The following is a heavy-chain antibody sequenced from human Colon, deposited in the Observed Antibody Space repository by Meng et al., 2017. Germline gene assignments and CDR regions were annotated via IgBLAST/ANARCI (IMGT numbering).Heavy chain of an antibody. CDR2: IYDNGYT. D-gene: IGHD2/OR15-2a*01. CDR1: GYSVTTTLSS. CDR3: TRGYRGTTYLAY. J-gene: IGHJ4*02. Sequence: QLQLQESGSRRVKPSQTLYLTCAVSGYSVTTTLSSWSWIRQSPWKGLEWIGNIYDNGYTYYNPSLRSRVTISVDRSKNQFSLKLNSVTAADTAVYFCTRGYRGTTYLAYWGQGNLVTVSS. V-gene: IGHV4-30-2*06.